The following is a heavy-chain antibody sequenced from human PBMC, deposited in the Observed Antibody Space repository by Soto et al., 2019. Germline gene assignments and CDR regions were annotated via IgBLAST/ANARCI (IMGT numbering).Heavy chain of an antibody. V-gene: IGHV1-18*01. D-gene: IGHD6-19*01. CDR2: ISAYNGNT. CDR3: ARERTVAGNDY. CDR1: GYTFTSYG. J-gene: IGHJ4*02. Sequence: GASVKVSCKASGYTFTSYGISWVRQAPGQGLEWMGWISAYNGNTNYAQKLQDRVTMTTDTSISTAYMELSSLRSEDTAVYYCARERTVAGNDYWGQGTLVTVSS.